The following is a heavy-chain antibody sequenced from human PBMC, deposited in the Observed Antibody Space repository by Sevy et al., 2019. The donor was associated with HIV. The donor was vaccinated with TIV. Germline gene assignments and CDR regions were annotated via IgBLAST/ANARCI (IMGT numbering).Heavy chain of an antibody. CDR1: GYTFTTYR. CDR3: ARAFCTGGSCYSLAY. D-gene: IGHD2-15*01. J-gene: IGHJ4*01. V-gene: IGHV1-18*01. Sequence: ASVKVSCKASGYTFTTYRISWVRQAPGQGLEWMGWISAFNGDRDYAQKFQGRLTMTTDTSTSTAYMELRSLRSDDTAVYYCARAFCTGGSCYSLAYWGHGTLLTVSS. CDR2: ISAFNGDR.